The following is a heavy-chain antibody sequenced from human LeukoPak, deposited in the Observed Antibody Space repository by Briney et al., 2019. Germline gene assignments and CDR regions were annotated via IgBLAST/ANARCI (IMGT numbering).Heavy chain of an antibody. D-gene: IGHD3-3*01. CDR1: GFTFSSYS. V-gene: IGHV3-48*01. J-gene: IGHJ4*02. CDR3: AREVYDFWSGYPDY. Sequence: GGSLRLSCAASGFTFSSYSMNWVRQAPGKGLEWVSYISSSSSTIYHADSVKGRFTISRDNAKNSLYLQMSSLRAEDTAVYYCAREVYDFWSGYPDYWGQGTLVTVSS. CDR2: ISSSSSTI.